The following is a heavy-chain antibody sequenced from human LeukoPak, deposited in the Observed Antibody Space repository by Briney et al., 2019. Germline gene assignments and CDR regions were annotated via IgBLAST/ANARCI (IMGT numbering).Heavy chain of an antibody. Sequence: PGGSLRLSCAASGFTFSSYWMSWVRQAPGKGLEWVANIKQDGSEKYYVDSVKGRFTISRDNAKNSLYLQMNSLRAEDTAVYYCAKERDTVLLWFGELSPFDYWGQGTLVTVSS. CDR3: AKERDTVLLWFGELSPFDY. CDR1: GFTFSSYW. D-gene: IGHD3-10*01. CDR2: IKQDGSEK. V-gene: IGHV3-7*01. J-gene: IGHJ4*02.